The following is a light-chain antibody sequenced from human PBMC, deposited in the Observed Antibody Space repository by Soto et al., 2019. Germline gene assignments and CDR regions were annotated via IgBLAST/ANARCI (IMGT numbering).Light chain of an antibody. J-gene: IGLJ3*02. CDR2: DDS. V-gene: IGLV3-21*02. CDR1: NIGSKR. CDR3: QVWDSSSDHRV. Sequence: SYELTQPPSVSVAPGQTARITCGGNNIGSKRVHWYQQKPGQAPVLVVHDDSDRPSGIPERLSGSNSGNTATLSISRVEDGDEDDYYCQVWDSSSDHRVFGGGTKLTVL.